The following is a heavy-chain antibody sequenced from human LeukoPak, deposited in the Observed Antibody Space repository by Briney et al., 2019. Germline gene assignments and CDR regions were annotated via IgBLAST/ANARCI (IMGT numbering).Heavy chain of an antibody. CDR1: GFTFSDYY. CDR2: IKQDGSEK. V-gene: IGHV3-7*01. CDR3: ARPRGYNYGSYFDS. D-gene: IGHD5-18*01. J-gene: IGHJ4*02. Sequence: GGSLRLSCAASGFTFSDYYMSWIRQAPGKGLEWVAHIKQDGSEKYYVDSVKGRFTISRDNAKNSLYLQMNSLGAEDTAVFYCARPRGYNYGSYFDSWGQGTLVTVSS.